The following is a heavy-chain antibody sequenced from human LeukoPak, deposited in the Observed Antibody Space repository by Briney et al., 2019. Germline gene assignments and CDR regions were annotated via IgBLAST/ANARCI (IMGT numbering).Heavy chain of an antibody. CDR1: GGSFSGYY. J-gene: IGHJ5*02. D-gene: IGHD5-18*01. CDR2: INHSGST. CDR3: ARDHSGGGYSYGGPFNWFDP. V-gene: IGHV4-34*01. Sequence: SETLSLTCAVYGGSFSGYYWSWIRQPPGKGLEWIGEINHSGSTNYNPSLKSRVTISVDTSKNQFSLKLSSVTAADTAVYYCARDHSGGGYSYGGPFNWFDPWGQGTLVTVSS.